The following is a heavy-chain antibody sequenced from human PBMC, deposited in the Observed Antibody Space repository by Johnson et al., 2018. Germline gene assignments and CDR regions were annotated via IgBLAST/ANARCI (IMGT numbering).Heavy chain of an antibody. V-gene: IGHV3-7*01. CDR2: IKQDGSEK. J-gene: IGHJ4*02. CDR1: GFTFSSYW. D-gene: IGHD4-17*01. Sequence: VQLVESGGGVVQPGGSLRLSCAASGFTFSSYWMHWVRQAPGKGLEWVANIKQDGSEKDYVDSVKGRFTISRDNAKKSMYLQMNSLRVGDTSVYYCSAALGYGDYVKADWGQGTLVTVSS. CDR3: SAALGYGDYVKAD.